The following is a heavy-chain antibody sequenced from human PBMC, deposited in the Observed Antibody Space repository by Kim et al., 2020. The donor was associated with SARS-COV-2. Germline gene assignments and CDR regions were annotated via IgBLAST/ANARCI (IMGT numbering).Heavy chain of an antibody. J-gene: IGHJ4*02. Sequence: SVKVSCKASGGTFSSYAISWVRQAPGQGLEWMGGIIPIFGTANYAQKFQGRVTITADESTSTAYMELSSLRSEDTAVYYCARDGESYYYDSSGYDHFDYWGQGTLVTVSS. CDR2: IIPIFGTA. CDR1: GGTFSSYA. CDR3: ARDGESYYYDSSGYDHFDY. V-gene: IGHV1-69*13. D-gene: IGHD3-22*01.